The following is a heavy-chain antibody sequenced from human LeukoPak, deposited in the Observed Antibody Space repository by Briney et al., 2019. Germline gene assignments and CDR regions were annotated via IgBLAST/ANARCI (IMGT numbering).Heavy chain of an antibody. CDR1: GGSISSYY. J-gene: IGHJ3*02. Sequence: PSETLSLTCTVSGGSISSYYWSWIRQPPGKGLEWIGYIYYSGSTNYNPSLKSRVTISVDTSKNQFSLKLSSVTAADTAVYYCARVVITFGYAFDIWGQGTMVTVSS. CDR3: ARVVITFGYAFDI. D-gene: IGHD3-16*01. V-gene: IGHV4-59*12. CDR2: IYYSGST.